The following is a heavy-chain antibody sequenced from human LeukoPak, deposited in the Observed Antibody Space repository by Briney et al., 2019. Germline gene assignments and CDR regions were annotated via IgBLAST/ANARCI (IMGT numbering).Heavy chain of an antibody. Sequence: GGSLRLSCAASGFTFSDYYMSWIRQAPGKGLEWVSVIYSGGSTYYADSVKGRFTISRDNSKNTLYLQMNSLRAEDTAVYYCAREGMTTASFDPWGQGTLVTVSS. J-gene: IGHJ5*02. V-gene: IGHV3-53*01. CDR1: GFTFSDYY. D-gene: IGHD4-11*01. CDR2: IYSGGST. CDR3: AREGMTTASFDP.